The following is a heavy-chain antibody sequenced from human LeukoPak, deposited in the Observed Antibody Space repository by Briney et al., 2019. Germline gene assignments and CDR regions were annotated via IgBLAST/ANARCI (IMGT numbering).Heavy chain of an antibody. D-gene: IGHD4/OR15-4a*01. Sequence: PGGSLRLSCAASGFTFSDYYMSWIRQAPGKGLEWVSYISSSGSTIYYADSVKGRFTISRDNAKNSLYLQMNSLRAEDTAVYYCAKRVPRLWYFDLWGRGTLVTVSS. J-gene: IGHJ2*01. CDR3: AKRVPRLWYFDL. CDR2: ISSSGSTI. CDR1: GFTFSDYY. V-gene: IGHV3-11*01.